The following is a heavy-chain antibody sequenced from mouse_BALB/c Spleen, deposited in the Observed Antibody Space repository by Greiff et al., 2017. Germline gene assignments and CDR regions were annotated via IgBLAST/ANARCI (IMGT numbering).Heavy chain of an antibody. D-gene: IGHD1-2*01. CDR2: IDTSDSYT. CDR3: ARGGHFTTAPLYAMDD. V-gene: IGHV1-69*01. Sequence: VQLQQPGAELVMPGASVKMSCKASGYTFTDYWMHWVKQRPGQGLEWIGAIDTSDSYTSYNQKFKGKATLTVDESSSTAYMQLSSLTSEDSAVYYCARGGHFTTAPLYAMDDWGQGTSVTVSS. CDR1: GYTFTDYW. J-gene: IGHJ4*01.